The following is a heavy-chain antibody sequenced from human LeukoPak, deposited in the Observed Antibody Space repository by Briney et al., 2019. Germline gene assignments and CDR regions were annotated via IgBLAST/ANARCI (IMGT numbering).Heavy chain of an antibody. D-gene: IGHD5-12*01. CDR2: IYHSGST. Sequence: PSETLSLTCTLSGGSINTYYWSWIRQPPGKGVEWIGYIYHSGSTNYNPSLKSRVTISVDTSKNQFSLKLSSVTAADTAVYYCARGGGYASPIGYWGQGALVTVSS. V-gene: IGHV4-59*01. CDR1: GGSINTYY. J-gene: IGHJ4*02. CDR3: ARGGGYASPIGY.